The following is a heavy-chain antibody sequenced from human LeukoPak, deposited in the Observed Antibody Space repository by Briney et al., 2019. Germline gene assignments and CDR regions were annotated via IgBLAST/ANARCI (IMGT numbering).Heavy chain of an antibody. CDR2: ISGSGGST. Sequence: HSGGSLRLSCAASGFTFSSYAMSWVRQAPGKGLEWVSAISGSGGSTYYADSVKGRFTISRDNSKNTLYLQMNSLRAEDTAVYYCAKDPLQANVLRFLDGFDYWGQGTLVTVSS. CDR1: GFTFSSYA. D-gene: IGHD3-3*01. V-gene: IGHV3-23*01. CDR3: AKDPLQANVLRFLDGFDY. J-gene: IGHJ4*02.